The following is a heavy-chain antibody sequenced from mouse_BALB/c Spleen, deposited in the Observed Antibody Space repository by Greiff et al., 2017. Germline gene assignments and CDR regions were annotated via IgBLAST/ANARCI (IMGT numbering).Heavy chain of an antibody. CDR2: ISYSGST. J-gene: IGHJ2*01. D-gene: IGHD2-3*01. CDR1: GYSITSDYA. CDR3: ARSDDGYSLYFDY. V-gene: IGHV3-2*02. Sequence: DVQLQESGPGLVKPSQSLSLTCTVTGYSITSDYAWNWIRQFPGNKLEWMGYISYSGSTSYNPSLKSRISITRDTSKNQFFLQLNSVTTEDTATYYCARSDDGYSLYFDYWGQGTTLTVSS.